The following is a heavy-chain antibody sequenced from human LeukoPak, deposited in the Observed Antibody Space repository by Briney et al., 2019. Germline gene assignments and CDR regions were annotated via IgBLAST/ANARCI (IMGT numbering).Heavy chain of an antibody. CDR2: ISGSGGST. J-gene: IGHJ4*02. D-gene: IGHD3-3*01. V-gene: IGHV3-23*01. CDR3: AKEVKDTGYYHLDN. CDR1: GFTFRKYT. Sequence: GGSLRLSCAASGFTFRKYTMTWVRQAPGKGLEWVSAISGSGGSTYYADSVKGRFTISRDNSKNTLYLQMNRLRDEDTALFYCAKEVKDTGYYHLDNWGQGTLVTVSS.